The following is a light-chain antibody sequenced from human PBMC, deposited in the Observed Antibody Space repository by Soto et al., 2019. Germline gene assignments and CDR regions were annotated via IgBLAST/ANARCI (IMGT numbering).Light chain of an antibody. J-gene: IGKJ2*01. Sequence: DIQMTQSPSTLSASVGDRVTITCRASQTISNWLAWYQQKPGKAPKLLIYDASSWHSGVPSKFSGSGSGTEFTLTISSRQPDDFATYYCQQYINYSYTFGQGTKLEI. CDR2: DAS. CDR1: QTISNW. CDR3: QQYINYSYT. V-gene: IGKV1-5*01.